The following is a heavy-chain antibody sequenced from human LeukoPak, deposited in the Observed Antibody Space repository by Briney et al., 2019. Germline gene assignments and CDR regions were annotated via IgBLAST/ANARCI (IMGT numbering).Heavy chain of an antibody. D-gene: IGHD6-6*01. Sequence: GGSLRLSCAASGFTFSSYAMSWVRQAPGKGLEWVSAISGSGGSTYYADSVKGRFTISRDNSKNTLYLQMNSLRAEDTAVYYCAKVSKSSSSPYYFDYWGQGPWSPSPQ. V-gene: IGHV3-23*01. CDR1: GFTFSSYA. CDR2: ISGSGGST. CDR3: AKVSKSSSSPYYFDY. J-gene: IGHJ4*02.